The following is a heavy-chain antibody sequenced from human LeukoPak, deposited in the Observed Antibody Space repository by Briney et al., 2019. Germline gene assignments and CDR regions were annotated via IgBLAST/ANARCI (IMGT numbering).Heavy chain of an antibody. D-gene: IGHD6-6*01. CDR3: ARQGNRAIATRHGLDV. Sequence: WGTLSLTCAVSGGSISGYYWSWIRQPPGKGLEWIGYIYYSGTTKYNPSLKSRDTISVDTSKNQFSLKLTSVTAADSAVYYCARQGNRAIATRHGLDVWGQGTTVTVSS. CDR2: IYYSGTT. V-gene: IGHV4-59*08. J-gene: IGHJ6*02. CDR1: GGSISGYY.